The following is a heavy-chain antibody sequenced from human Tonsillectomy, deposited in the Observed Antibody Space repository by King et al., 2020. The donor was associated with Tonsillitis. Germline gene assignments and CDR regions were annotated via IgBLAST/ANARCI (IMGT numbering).Heavy chain of an antibody. D-gene: IGHD1-1*01. CDR1: GGSISSGGYY. CDR2: IKTSGNT. J-gene: IGHJ4*02. V-gene: IGHV4-61*02. Sequence: LQLQESGPGLVKPSQTLSLTCTVSGGSISSGGYYVSWIRQPAGKGLEWLGGIKTSGNTDYNPSLKSRVTMSIATSMNQFSLWLTSGTAADTAVCYCEGGWKWGRGTLVTVSS. CDR3: EGGWK.